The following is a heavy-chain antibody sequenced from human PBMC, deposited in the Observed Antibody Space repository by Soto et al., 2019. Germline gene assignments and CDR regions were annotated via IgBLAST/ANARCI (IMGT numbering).Heavy chain of an antibody. CDR2: INDSGNI. CDR1: GGSFSGYP. Sequence: QVQLQQWGAGLLKPSETLSLTCAVYGGSFSGYPWTWIRQTPGKVLEWIGEINDSGNINYNPSLKGRVTIFIKTPRKQISLRLGSVAAADAAVYYCARGLILWFGELSRRGGYYYYVDVRGKGTTVTVSS. V-gene: IGHV4-34*01. CDR3: ARGLILWFGELSRRGGYYYYVDV. J-gene: IGHJ6*03. D-gene: IGHD3-10*01.